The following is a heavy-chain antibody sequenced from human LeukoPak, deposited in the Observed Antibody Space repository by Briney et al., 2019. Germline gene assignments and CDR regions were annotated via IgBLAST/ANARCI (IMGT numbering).Heavy chain of an antibody. J-gene: IGHJ4*02. Sequence: SETLSLTCTVSGGSISSGDYYWSWIRQPPGKGLEWIGYIYYSGSTYHNPSLKSRVTISVDTSKNQSSLKLSSVTAADTAVYYCARDGYYDSSDNYWGQGTLVTVSS. CDR2: IYYSGST. D-gene: IGHD3-22*01. CDR1: GGSISSGDYY. CDR3: ARDGYYDSSDNY. V-gene: IGHV4-30-4*08.